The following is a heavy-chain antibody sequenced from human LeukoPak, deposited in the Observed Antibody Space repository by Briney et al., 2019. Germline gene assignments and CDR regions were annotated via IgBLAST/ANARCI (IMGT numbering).Heavy chain of an antibody. J-gene: IGHJ4*02. D-gene: IGHD3-22*01. CDR3: ARGSYDSSGYYFVDY. V-gene: IGHV4-34*01. CDR2: INHSGST. Sequence: PGGSLRLSCAASGFTFSSYSMNWVRQAPGKGLEWIGEINHSGSTNYNPSLKSRVTISVDTSKNQFSLKLSSVTAADTAVYYCARGSYDSSGYYFVDYWGQGTLVTVSS. CDR1: GFTFSSYS.